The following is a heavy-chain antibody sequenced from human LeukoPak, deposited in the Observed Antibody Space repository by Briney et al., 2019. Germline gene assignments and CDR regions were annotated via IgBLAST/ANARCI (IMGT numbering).Heavy chain of an antibody. D-gene: IGHD4-11*01. J-gene: IGHJ6*03. V-gene: IGHV1-69*05. Sequence: SVKVSCKASGYTFTSYDINWVRQATGQGLEWMGGIIPIFGTANYAQKFQGRVTITTDESTSTAYMELSSLRSEDTAVYYCASAFATVKNYYYYMDVWGKGTTVTVSS. CDR2: IIPIFGTA. CDR1: GYTFTSYD. CDR3: ASAFATVKNYYYYMDV.